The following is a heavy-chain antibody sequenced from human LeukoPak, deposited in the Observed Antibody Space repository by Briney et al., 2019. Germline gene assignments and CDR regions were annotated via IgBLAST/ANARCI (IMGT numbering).Heavy chain of an antibody. D-gene: IGHD4-17*01. J-gene: IGHJ3*02. CDR3: ARDGIYGDCDI. CDR1: GYTFTSYA. Sequence: ASVKVSCKASGYTFTSYAMHWVRQAPGQRLEWMGWLNAGTGNTKYSQKFQGRVTISRDTSASTAYMQLSSLRSEDTAVYYCARDGIYGDCDIWGQGTTVTVSS. CDR2: LNAGTGNT. V-gene: IGHV1-3*01.